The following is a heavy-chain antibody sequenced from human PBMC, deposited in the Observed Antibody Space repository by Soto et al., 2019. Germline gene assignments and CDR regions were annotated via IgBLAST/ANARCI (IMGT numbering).Heavy chain of an antibody. Sequence: PGGSLRLSCAASGFTFISYAMHWGRQAPGKGLEWVAVISYGGSNKYYADSVKGRFTISRDNSKNTRYLQMNSLRAEYTPVSYRAREIDPIVGAILAAFDTSSQRTMVTV. V-gene: IGHV3-30-3*01. CDR1: GFTFISYA. CDR2: ISYGGSNK. D-gene: IGHD1-26*01. CDR3: AREIDPIVGAILAAFDT. J-gene: IGHJ3*02.